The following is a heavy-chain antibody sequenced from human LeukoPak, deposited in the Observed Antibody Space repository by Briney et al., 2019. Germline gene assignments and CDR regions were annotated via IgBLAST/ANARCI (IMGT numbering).Heavy chain of an antibody. CDR1: GGSISSSSYY. V-gene: IGHV4-39*01. J-gene: IGHJ5*02. CDR3: ARGPRITMVRGVIIPNWFDP. CDR2: IYYSGST. Sequence: SETLSLTCTVSGGSISSSSYYWGWIRQPPGKGLEWIGSIYYSGSTYYNPSLKSRVTISVDTSRNQFSLKLSSVTAADTAVYYCARGPRITMVRGVIIPNWFDPWGQGTLVTVSS. D-gene: IGHD3-10*01.